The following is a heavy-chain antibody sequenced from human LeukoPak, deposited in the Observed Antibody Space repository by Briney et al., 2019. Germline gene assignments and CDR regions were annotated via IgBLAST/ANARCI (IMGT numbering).Heavy chain of an antibody. J-gene: IGHJ4*02. V-gene: IGHV3-23*01. CDR3: AKTRPLDSSSWSHGDY. D-gene: IGHD6-13*01. Sequence: GGSLRLSCAASGFTFSSYAMSWVRQAPGKGLEWVSAISGSGDSTYYGDSVKGRFTISRDNSKNTLYLQMNSLRAGDTAVYYCAKTRPLDSSSWSHGDYWGQGTLVTVSS. CDR1: GFTFSSYA. CDR2: ISGSGDST.